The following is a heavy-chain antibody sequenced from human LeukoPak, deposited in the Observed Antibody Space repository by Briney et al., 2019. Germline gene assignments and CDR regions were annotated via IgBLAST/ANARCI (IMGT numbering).Heavy chain of an antibody. J-gene: IGHJ4*02. D-gene: IGHD6-13*01. CDR2: IYPGDSDT. Sequence: GESLKISCMGSGYRFTSFWIGWVRQMPGKGLEWLGIIYPGDSDTRYSPSFQGQVTISADKSINTAYLQWSSLKTSDTAMYYCARYGSSWPFDFWGQGTVVTVSS. CDR1: GYRFTSFW. CDR3: ARYGSSWPFDF. V-gene: IGHV5-51*01.